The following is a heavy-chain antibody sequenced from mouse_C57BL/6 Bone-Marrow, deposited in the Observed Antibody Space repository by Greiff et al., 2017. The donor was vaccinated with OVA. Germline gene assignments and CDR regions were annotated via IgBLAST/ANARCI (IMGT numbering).Heavy chain of an antibody. CDR3: ARRGTTVVAHWYFDV. Sequence: VQLQQSGAELMKPGASVKLSCKATGYTFTGYWIEWVKQRPGHGLEWIGEILPGSGSTNYNEKFKGKATLTADTSSNTAYMQLSSLTTEDSAIYYSARRGTTVVAHWYFDVWGTGTTVTVSS. CDR1: GYTFTGYW. D-gene: IGHD1-1*01. CDR2: ILPGSGST. V-gene: IGHV1-9*01. J-gene: IGHJ1*03.